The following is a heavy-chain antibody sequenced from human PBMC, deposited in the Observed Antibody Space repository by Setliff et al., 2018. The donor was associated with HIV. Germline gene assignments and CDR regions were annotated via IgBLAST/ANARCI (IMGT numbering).Heavy chain of an antibody. CDR3: ARAGIPPLGARRWFDP. V-gene: IGHV4-34*01. CDR2: INHRGST. J-gene: IGHJ5*02. Sequence: PSETLSLTCAVYGGSFSDFSWTWIRQPPGKGLEWIGEINHRGSTIYNPSLKSRVSISVDTSKKQFSLKLDSVTAADTAVYYCARAGIPPLGARRWFDPWGQGTLVTAPQ. D-gene: IGHD3-16*01. CDR1: GGSFSDFS.